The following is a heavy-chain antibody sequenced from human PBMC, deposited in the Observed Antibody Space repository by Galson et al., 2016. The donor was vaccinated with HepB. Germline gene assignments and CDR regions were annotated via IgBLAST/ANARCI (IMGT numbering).Heavy chain of an antibody. CDR3: VKEFLGHAFDA. V-gene: IGHV3-23*01. Sequence: SLRLSCAASGFSFSGYVMNWVRQAPGKGLQWVSGVTGSGSRTYRADAVKGRFTISRDNSNNTVFLQMVSLRTEDTAVYYCVKEFLGHAFDAWGHGTMVTVSS. D-gene: IGHD3-3*01. CDR2: VTGSGSRT. J-gene: IGHJ3*01. CDR1: GFSFSGYV.